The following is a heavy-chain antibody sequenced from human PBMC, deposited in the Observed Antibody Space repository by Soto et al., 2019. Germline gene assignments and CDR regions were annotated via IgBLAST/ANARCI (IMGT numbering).Heavy chain of an antibody. Sequence: PGGSLRLSCAASGFTVSSNYMSWVRQAPGKGLEWVSVIYSGGSTYYADSVKGRFTISRDNSKNTLYLQMNSLRAEDTAVYYCARAPYYDFWSGYYTGGMDVWGQGTTVTVSS. J-gene: IGHJ6*02. CDR3: ARAPYYDFWSGYYTGGMDV. V-gene: IGHV3-66*01. D-gene: IGHD3-3*01. CDR2: IYSGGST. CDR1: GFTVSSNY.